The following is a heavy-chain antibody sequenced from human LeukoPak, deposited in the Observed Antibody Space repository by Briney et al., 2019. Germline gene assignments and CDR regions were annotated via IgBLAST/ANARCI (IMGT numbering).Heavy chain of an antibody. J-gene: IGHJ5*02. CDR1: GGSISSYY. Sequence: SETLSLTCAVSGGSISSYYWSWIGQPPGKGLEWIGYIYYSGSTNYNPSLKSRVTISVDTSKNQFSLKLSSVTAADTAVYYRASSRARPRNWFDPWGQGTLVTVSS. CDR2: IYYSGST. D-gene: IGHD6-6*01. V-gene: IGHV4-59*01. CDR3: ASSRARPRNWFDP.